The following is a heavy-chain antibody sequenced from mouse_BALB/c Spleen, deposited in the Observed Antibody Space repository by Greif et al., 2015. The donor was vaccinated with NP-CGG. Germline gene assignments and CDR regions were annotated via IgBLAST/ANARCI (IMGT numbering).Heavy chain of an antibody. CDR1: GFNIKDTN. D-gene: IGHD2-1*01. V-gene: IGHV14-3*02. Sequence: DVKLQESGAELVKPGASVKLSCTASGFNIKDTNMHWVKQRPEQGLEWIGRIDPANGNTKYDPKFQGKATITADTSSNTAYLQLSSLTSEDTAVYYCARYGNYVYFDVWGAGTTVTVSS. J-gene: IGHJ1*01. CDR3: ARYGNYVYFDV. CDR2: IDPANGNT.